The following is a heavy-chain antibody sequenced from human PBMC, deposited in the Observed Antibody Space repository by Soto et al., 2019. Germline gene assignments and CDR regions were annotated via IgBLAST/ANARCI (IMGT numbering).Heavy chain of an antibody. J-gene: IGHJ4*02. CDR3: ARGLRETTYDYVWGSYRYSAYFDS. Sequence: SETLSLTCSGSSSSINSFYWTWIRQPPGKGLECIGYIDYSGNTNYSPSLKSRVTISLDTSKKQISLRPSSVTAADTAVYYCARGLRETTYDYVWGSYRYSAYFDSWGQGTLVTVSS. CDR1: SSSINSFY. D-gene: IGHD3-16*02. CDR2: IDYSGNT. V-gene: IGHV4-59*01.